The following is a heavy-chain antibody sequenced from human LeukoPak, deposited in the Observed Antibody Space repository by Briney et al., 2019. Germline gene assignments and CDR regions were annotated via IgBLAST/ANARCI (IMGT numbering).Heavy chain of an antibody. J-gene: IGHJ4*02. V-gene: IGHV5-10-1*04. CDR3: AIKGDYYDSSGYYYYFDY. Sequence: GESLKISCKGSGYSFTSCWISWVRQMPGKGLEWMGRIDPSDSYTNYSPSFQGQVTISADKSISTAYLQWSSLKASDTAMYYCAIKGDYYDSSGYYYYFDYWGQGTLVTVSS. CDR2: IDPSDSYT. D-gene: IGHD3-22*01. CDR1: GYSFTSCW.